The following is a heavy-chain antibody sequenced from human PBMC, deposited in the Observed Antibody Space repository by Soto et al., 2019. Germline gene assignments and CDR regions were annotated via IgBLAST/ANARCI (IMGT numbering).Heavy chain of an antibody. D-gene: IGHD3-22*01. V-gene: IGHV3-21*01. Sequence: PGGSLRLSCAASGFTFSSYSMNWVRQAPGKGLEWVSSISSSSYIYYADSVKGRFTISRDNAKNSLYLQMNSLRAEDTAVYYCARDHITMIVVGGPYFDYWGQGTLVTVSS. J-gene: IGHJ4*02. CDR3: ARDHITMIVVGGPYFDY. CDR2: ISSSSYI. CDR1: GFTFSSYS.